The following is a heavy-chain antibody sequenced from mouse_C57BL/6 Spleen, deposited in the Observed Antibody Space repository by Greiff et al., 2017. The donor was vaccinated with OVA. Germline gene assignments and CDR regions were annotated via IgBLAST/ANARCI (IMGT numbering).Heavy chain of an antibody. Sequence: VQGVESGPGLVQPSQSLSITCTVSGFSLTSYGVHWVRQPPGKGLEWLGVIWSGGSTDYNAAFISRLSISKDNSKSQVFFKMNSLQADDTAIYYCAKKGDYGSSRWYFDVWGTGTTVTVSS. D-gene: IGHD1-1*01. J-gene: IGHJ1*03. CDR3: AKKGDYGSSRWYFDV. CDR2: IWSGGST. CDR1: GFSLTSYG. V-gene: IGHV2-4*01.